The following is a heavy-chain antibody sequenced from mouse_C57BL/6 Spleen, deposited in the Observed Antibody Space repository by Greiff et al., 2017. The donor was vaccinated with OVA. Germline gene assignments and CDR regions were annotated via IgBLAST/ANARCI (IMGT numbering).Heavy chain of an antibody. Sequence: QVQLKQPGAELVKPGASVTMSCKASGYTFTSYWITWVKQRPGPGLVWIGDNFPGSGSTNYNEKFKSQATRTVDTSSSTAYMQLSSLTSEYSAVDYCAREGAFYFDYWGQGTTLTVSS. CDR2: NFPGSGST. D-gene: IGHD3-1*01. CDR3: AREGAFYFDY. V-gene: IGHV1-55*01. J-gene: IGHJ2*01. CDR1: GYTFTSYW.